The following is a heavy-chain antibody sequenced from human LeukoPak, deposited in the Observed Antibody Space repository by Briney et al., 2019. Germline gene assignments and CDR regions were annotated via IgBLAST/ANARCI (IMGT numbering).Heavy chain of an antibody. V-gene: IGHV3-30*18. D-gene: IGHD4-23*01. CDR2: ISYDATDK. J-gene: IGHJ6*02. Sequence: GGSLRLSCAASGFTFSSNGMHWVRQAPGKDLEWVALISYDATDKYYADSVKGRFTISRDNSKNTLYLQMNSLRAEDTAVYYCANDVLWRRWLYGMDVWGRGTTVTVSS. CDR3: ANDVLWRRWLYGMDV. CDR1: GFTFSSNG.